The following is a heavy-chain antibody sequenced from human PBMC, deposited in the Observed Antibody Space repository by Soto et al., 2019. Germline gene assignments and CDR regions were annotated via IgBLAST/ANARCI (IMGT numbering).Heavy chain of an antibody. CDR1: GFTFGDHG. Sequence: GGSLRLSCTASGFTFGDHGMSWFRQAPGKGLEGVSFIRPKAYGGTTEYAASVEGRFTISRDDSKSIDYLQMNSLKTEDTAVYYCARDTYGAHNYWGQGALVTVSS. CDR3: ARDTYGAHNY. J-gene: IGHJ4*02. V-gene: IGHV3-49*03. D-gene: IGHD4-17*01. CDR2: IRPKAYGGTT.